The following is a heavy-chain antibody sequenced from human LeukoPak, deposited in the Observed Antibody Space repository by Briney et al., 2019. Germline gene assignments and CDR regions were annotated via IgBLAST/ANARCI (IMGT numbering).Heavy chain of an antibody. J-gene: IGHJ4*02. V-gene: IGHV1-2*02. CDR3: AGDPPIIAAAATGDY. D-gene: IGHD6-13*01. CDR1: GYTFTGYY. Sequence: GASVKVSCKASGYTFTGYYMHWVRQAPGQGLEWMGWINPNSGGTNYAQKFQGRVTMTRDTSISTAYMELSRLRSDDTAVYYCAGDPPIIAAAATGDYWGQGTLVTVSS. CDR2: INPNSGGT.